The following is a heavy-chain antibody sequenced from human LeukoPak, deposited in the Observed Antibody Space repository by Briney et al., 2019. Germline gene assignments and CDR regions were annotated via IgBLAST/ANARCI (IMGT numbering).Heavy chain of an antibody. CDR1: GFTFSSYA. CDR2: ISGSGGST. D-gene: IGHD5-18*01. V-gene: IGHV3-23*01. CDR3: AKAVGYSYGYYFDY. J-gene: IGHJ4*02. Sequence: GGSLRLSCAASGFTFSSYAMSWVRQAPGKGLEWVSAISGSGGSTYYADSVKGRFTISRDNSKNTLYLQMNSLRAEDTAVYYRAKAVGYSYGYYFDYWGQGTLVTVSS.